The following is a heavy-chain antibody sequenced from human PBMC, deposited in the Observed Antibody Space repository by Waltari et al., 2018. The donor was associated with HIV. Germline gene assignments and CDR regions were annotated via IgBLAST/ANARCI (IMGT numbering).Heavy chain of an antibody. J-gene: IGHJ6*02. CDR3: APMGAAAGTSYYYGMDV. CDR2: ISSSSSTI. V-gene: IGHV3-48*01. D-gene: IGHD6-13*01. CDR1: GFTFSSYG. Sequence: EVQLVESGGGLVQPGGSLRLSCAASGFTFSSYGMNWGRQAPGKGLEWVSYISSSSSTIYYADSVKGRFTISRDNAKNSLYLQMNSLRAEDTAVYYCAPMGAAAGTSYYYGMDVWGQGTTVTVSS.